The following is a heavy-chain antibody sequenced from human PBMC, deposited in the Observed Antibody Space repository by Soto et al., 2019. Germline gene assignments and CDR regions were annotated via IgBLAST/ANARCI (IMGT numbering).Heavy chain of an antibody. Sequence: GGSLRLSCAASGFTFSSYAMSWVRQAPGKGLEWVAVIWYDGSNKYYADSVKGRFTISRDNSKNTLYLQMNSLRAEDTAVYYCARDVGSGSYYEGWFDPWGQGTLVTVSS. J-gene: IGHJ5*02. CDR3: ARDVGSGSYYEGWFDP. V-gene: IGHV3-33*08. D-gene: IGHD3-10*01. CDR1: GFTFSSYA. CDR2: IWYDGSNK.